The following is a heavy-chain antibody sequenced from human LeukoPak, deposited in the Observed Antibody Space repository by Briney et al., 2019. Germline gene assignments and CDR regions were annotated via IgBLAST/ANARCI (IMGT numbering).Heavy chain of an antibody. CDR2: INPNSGGT. D-gene: IGHD5-18*01. V-gene: IGHV1-2*02. CDR1: GYTFTGYY. Sequence: GASVKVSCKASGYTFTGYYMHWVRQAPGQGLEWMGWINPNSGGTNYAQKFQGRVTMTRDTSISTAYMELSRLRSDDTAVYYCARGKQLWSRYLFDYWGQGTLVTVSS. J-gene: IGHJ4*02. CDR3: ARGKQLWSRYLFDY.